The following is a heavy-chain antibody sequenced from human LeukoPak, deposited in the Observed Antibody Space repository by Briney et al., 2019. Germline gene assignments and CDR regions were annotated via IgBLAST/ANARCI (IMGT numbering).Heavy chain of an antibody. D-gene: IGHD6-13*01. Sequence: GGSLRLSCAASGFTFRSYEMNWVRQAPGKGLEWVSYISNSGSTIYYADSVKGRFTISRDNAKSSLYLQMNSLRAEDTAIYYCAIDPRRSSWSVSYWGQGTLVTVSS. V-gene: IGHV3-48*03. J-gene: IGHJ4*02. CDR2: ISNSGSTI. CDR1: GFTFRSYE. CDR3: AIDPRRSSWSVSY.